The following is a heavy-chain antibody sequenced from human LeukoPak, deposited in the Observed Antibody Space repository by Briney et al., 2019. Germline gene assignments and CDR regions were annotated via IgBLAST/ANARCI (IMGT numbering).Heavy chain of an antibody. D-gene: IGHD3-10*01. V-gene: IGHV1-18*01. CDR2: ISAYNGNT. CDR1: GYTFTNYG. Sequence: ASVKVSCKASGYTFTNYGISWVRQAPGQGLEWMGWISAYNGNTHYAQNLQGRVTMTTDTSTSTAYMELKSLRSDDTAVYYCARGGHRRYYYTSGSTFDPWGQGTLVTVS. J-gene: IGHJ5*02. CDR3: ARGGHRRYYYTSGSTFDP.